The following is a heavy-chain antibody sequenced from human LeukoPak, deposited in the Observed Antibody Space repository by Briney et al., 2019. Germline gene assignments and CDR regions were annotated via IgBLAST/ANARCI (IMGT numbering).Heavy chain of an antibody. Sequence: SETLSLTCTVSGGSISSGSYYWSWIRQPPGKGLEWIGYIYYSGSTNYNPSLKSRVTISIDTSKNQFSLKLSSVTAADTAVYYCARGGYSAYYYYMDVWGKGTTVTISS. CDR1: GGSISSGSYY. CDR3: ARGGYSAYYYYMDV. V-gene: IGHV4-61*01. J-gene: IGHJ6*03. CDR2: IYYSGST. D-gene: IGHD5-12*01.